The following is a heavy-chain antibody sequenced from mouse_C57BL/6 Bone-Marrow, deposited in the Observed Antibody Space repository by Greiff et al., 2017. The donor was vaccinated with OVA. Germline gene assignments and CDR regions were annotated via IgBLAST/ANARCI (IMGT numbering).Heavy chain of an antibody. Sequence: QVQLQQPGAELVMPGASVKLSCKASGYTFTSYWMHWVKQRPGQGLEWIGEILPGSGSTNYNEKFKGKATFTADTSSNTAYMQLSSLTTEDSAIYYCARRGGARWFAYWGQGTLVTVSA. J-gene: IGHJ3*01. CDR3: ARRGGARWFAY. CDR2: ILPGSGST. CDR1: GYTFTSYW. V-gene: IGHV1-9*01.